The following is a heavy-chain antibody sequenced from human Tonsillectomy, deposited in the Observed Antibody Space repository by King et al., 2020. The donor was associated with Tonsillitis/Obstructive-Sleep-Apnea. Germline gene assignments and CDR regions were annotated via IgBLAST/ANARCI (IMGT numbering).Heavy chain of an antibody. V-gene: IGHV4-59*01. Sequence: LQLQESGPGLVKPLETLSLTCTVSGGSISSYYWRWIRQPPGKGLEWIGYISYSVGTNYNPSLKSRVTITGDTSKNQFSLKLSSVTAADTAVYYCARMVPPPIWGQGTMVTVSS. CDR2: ISYSVGT. CDR3: ARMVPPPI. CDR1: GGSISSYY. D-gene: IGHD2-8*01. J-gene: IGHJ3*02.